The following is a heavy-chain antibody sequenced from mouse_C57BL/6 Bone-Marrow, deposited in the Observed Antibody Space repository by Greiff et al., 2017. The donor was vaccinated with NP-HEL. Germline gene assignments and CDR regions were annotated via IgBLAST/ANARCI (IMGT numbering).Heavy chain of an antibody. CDR2: IYPGSGNT. V-gene: IGHV1-76*01. CDR3: ARGGIYYGSSLFAY. D-gene: IGHD1-1*01. CDR1: GYTFTDYY. J-gene: IGHJ3*01. Sequence: VQLQQSGAELVRPGASVKLSCKASGYTFTDYYINWVKQRPGQGLEWIARIYPGSGNTYYNEKFKGKATLTAEKSSSTAYMQLSSLTSEDSAVYFCARGGIYYGSSLFAYWGQGTLVTVSA.